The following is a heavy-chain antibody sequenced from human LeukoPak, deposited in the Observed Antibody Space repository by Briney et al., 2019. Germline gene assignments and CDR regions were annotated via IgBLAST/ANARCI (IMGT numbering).Heavy chain of an antibody. CDR2: IYPVDSDT. V-gene: IGHV5-51*01. J-gene: IGHJ6*03. Sequence: GESLKISCKGSGYSFTSYWIGWVRQVPGKGLEWKRIIYPVDSDTRYSRSFQGQSTISADKSLTTAYLPCSSPEASNTTTFHCARHEVVPAAIDEVVPPRYYYYMDVWGKGTTVTVSS. CDR1: GYSFTSYW. D-gene: IGHD2-2*01. CDR3: ARHEVVPAAIDEVVPPRYYYYMDV.